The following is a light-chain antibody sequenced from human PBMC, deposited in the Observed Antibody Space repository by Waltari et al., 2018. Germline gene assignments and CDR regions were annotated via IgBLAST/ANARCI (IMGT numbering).Light chain of an antibody. CDR1: QSVSTY. V-gene: IGKV3-11*01. CDR2: DTS. CDR3: QQGST. J-gene: IGKJ5*01. Sequence: EIVLTQSPATLSLSPGERATLFCRASQSVSTYFAWYQQKPGQAPSSLIYDTSNRAAGIPARFTGRGSGTDFTLTISGLEPEDFAVYYCQQGSTFGQGTRLEIK.